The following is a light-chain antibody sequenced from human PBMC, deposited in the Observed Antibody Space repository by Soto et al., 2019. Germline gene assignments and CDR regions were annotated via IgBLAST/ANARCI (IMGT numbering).Light chain of an antibody. V-gene: IGLV2-11*01. CDR3: SSYAGSYRLV. Sequence: QSALTQPRSVSGSPGQSVTISCTGTTSDVGNYDYVSWYQQYPGKAPKLMIYEVTRRPSGVPDRFSGSKSGNTASLTISGLQTEDEADYYCSSYAGSYRLVFGGGTKLTVL. J-gene: IGLJ2*01. CDR1: TSDVGNYDY. CDR2: EVT.